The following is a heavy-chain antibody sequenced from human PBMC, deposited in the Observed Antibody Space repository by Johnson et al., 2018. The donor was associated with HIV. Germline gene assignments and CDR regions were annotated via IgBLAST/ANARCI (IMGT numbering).Heavy chain of an antibody. CDR2: LYIGGTS. CDR1: GFSVSRSY. CDR3: ARGGLEMATITDAFDI. D-gene: IGHD5-24*01. Sequence: VQLVESGGGLVQPGGSLRLSCVTSGFSVSRSYMNWVRQAPGKGLEWVSTLYIGGTSYYGDSVKGRFTISRDNSKNTRYLQMGSLRAEDMAVYYCARGGLEMATITDAFDIWGQGTMVTVSS. J-gene: IGHJ3*02. V-gene: IGHV3-66*01.